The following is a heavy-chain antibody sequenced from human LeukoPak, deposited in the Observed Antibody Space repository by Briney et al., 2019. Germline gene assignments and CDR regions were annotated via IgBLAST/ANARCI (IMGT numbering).Heavy chain of an antibody. Sequence: GGSLRLSCAASGFTFSSYAMNRVRQAPGKGLEWVSAISGSGGSTYYADSVKGRFTISRDNSRNTLYLQMNSLRAEDTAVYYCAKDLPGYYYDSSGYYDAFDIWGQGTMVTVSS. D-gene: IGHD3-22*01. CDR3: AKDLPGYYYDSSGYYDAFDI. V-gene: IGHV3-23*01. CDR1: GFTFSSYA. J-gene: IGHJ3*02. CDR2: ISGSGGST.